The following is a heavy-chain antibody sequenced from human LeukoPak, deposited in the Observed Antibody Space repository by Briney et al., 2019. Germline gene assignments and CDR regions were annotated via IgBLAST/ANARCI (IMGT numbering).Heavy chain of an antibody. J-gene: IGHJ4*02. V-gene: IGHV3-23*01. D-gene: IGHD5-18*01. CDR3: AKDPYSYGPPFFDY. CDR2: IFPSGGEI. Sequence: GGSLRLSCAASGFTFSTFAMIWVRQPPGKGLEWVSSIFPSGGEIHYADSVRGRFTISRDNSKNTLYLQMNSLRAEDTAVYYCAKDPYSYGPPFFDYWGQGTLVTVSS. CDR1: GFTFSTFA.